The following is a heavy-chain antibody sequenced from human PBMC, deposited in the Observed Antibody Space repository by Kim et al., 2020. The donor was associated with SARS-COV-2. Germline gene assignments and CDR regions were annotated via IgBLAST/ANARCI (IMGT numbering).Heavy chain of an antibody. CDR3: ARLHAYGHEEFDP. Sequence: SETLSLTCSVSGGSINGYYWSWIRQPPGKELEWIGYIYYNGVTNYNPSLKSRVTMSVYTSKNQLSLMLSSVTAADTAVYYCARLHAYGHEEFDPWGQGILVTVSS. CDR1: GGSINGYY. V-gene: IGHV4-59*13. J-gene: IGHJ5*01. CDR2: IYYNGVT. D-gene: IGHD3-10*01.